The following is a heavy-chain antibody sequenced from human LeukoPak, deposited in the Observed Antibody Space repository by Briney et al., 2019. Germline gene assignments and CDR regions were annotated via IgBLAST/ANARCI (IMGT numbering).Heavy chain of an antibody. J-gene: IGHJ4*02. CDR1: GGSISSSSYY. V-gene: IGHV4-39*07. CDR2: IYYSGRT. Sequence: SETLSLTCTVSGGSISSSSYYWGWIRQPPGKGLEWIGNIYYSGRTYYNPSVKSRVTISIDTSKNQFSLKLASVTAADTAVYYCARVALTIAAAGKYYFDYWGQGTLVTVSS. CDR3: ARVALTIAAAGKYYFDY. D-gene: IGHD6-13*01.